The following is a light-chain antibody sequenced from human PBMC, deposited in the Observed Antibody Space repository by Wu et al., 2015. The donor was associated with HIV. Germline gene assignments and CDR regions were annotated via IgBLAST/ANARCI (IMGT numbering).Light chain of an antibody. CDR2: KSS. CDR1: QSLSSW. CDR3: QHYHSYSEWA. V-gene: IGKV1-5*03. Sequence: DIQITQSPSTLSASIGDRVTITCRASQSLSSWLAWYQQKPGKAPKLLIYKSSTLESGVPSRFSGNGSGTEFSLTINCLQPDDLATYYCQHYHSYSEWAFGQGDQGGNQT. J-gene: IGKJ1*01.